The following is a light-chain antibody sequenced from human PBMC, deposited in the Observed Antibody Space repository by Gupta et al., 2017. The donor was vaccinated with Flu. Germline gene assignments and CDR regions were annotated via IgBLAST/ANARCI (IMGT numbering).Light chain of an antibody. Sequence: DIQMTQSPSSLSASVGDRVTITCQASQDISNYLNWYQQKPGKAPKRLIYDASNLETGVPSRFSGSGSGTDFTFTISSLQPEDIATYYCQQYDNLPGYTFGQGTKLEIK. CDR2: DAS. CDR3: QQYDNLPGYT. V-gene: IGKV1-33*01. CDR1: QDISNY. J-gene: IGKJ2*01.